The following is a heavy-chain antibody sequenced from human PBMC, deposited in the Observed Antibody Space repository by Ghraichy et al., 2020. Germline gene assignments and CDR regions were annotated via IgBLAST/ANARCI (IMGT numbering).Heavy chain of an antibody. Sequence: GGSLRLSCAASGFTFSNYWMTWVRQAPGKGLEWVANIRQDGNEFYYVDSVKGRFTISRDNAKNSLYLQMNSLRAEDTAVYDCARPRQPSYYYAMDVWGQGPTVTVPS. J-gene: IGHJ6*02. CDR3: ARPRQPSYYYAMDV. D-gene: IGHD1-1*01. CDR1: GFTFSNYW. V-gene: IGHV3-7*01. CDR2: IRQDGNEF.